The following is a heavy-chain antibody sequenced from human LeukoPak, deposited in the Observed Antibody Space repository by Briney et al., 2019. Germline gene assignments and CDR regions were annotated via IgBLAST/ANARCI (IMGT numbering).Heavy chain of an antibody. J-gene: IGHJ4*02. V-gene: IGHV3-21*01. CDR3: ARDREGYCSGGTCTNFDY. CDR1: GFTFSTYS. CDR2: ISGSSSYI. D-gene: IGHD2-15*01. Sequence: WGSLRLSCAASGFTFSTYSMNWVRQAPGKGLEWVSSISGSSSYIYYADSVKGRFTISRDNAKNSLYLQMNSLRAEDTAVYYCARDREGYCSGGTCTNFDYWGQGTLVTVSS.